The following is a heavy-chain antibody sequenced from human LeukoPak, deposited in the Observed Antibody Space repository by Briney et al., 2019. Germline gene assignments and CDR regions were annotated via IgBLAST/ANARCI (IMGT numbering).Heavy chain of an antibody. CDR1: GFTFSSYA. CDR2: ISGSGGST. D-gene: IGHD6-13*01. J-gene: IGHJ6*02. V-gene: IGHV3-23*01. Sequence: PGRSLRLSCAASGFTFSSYAMSWVRQAPGKGLEWVSAISGSGGSTYYADSVKGRFTISRDNSKNTLYLQMNSLRAEDTAVYYCAKDNSAADPYYYYGMDVWGQGTTVTVSS. CDR3: AKDNSAADPYYYYGMDV.